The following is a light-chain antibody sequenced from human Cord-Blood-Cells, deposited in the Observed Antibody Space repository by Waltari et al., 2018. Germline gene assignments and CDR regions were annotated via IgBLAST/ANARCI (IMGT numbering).Light chain of an antibody. CDR2: DAS. J-gene: IGKJ2*01. V-gene: IGKV1-5*01. CDR3: QQYNSYSPYT. CDR1: QSISSW. Sequence: DIQMTQSPSTLSPSVGGRGNITCRASQSISSWLAWYQQKPGKAPKLLIYDASSLESGGPSRFSGSGSGTEFTLTISSLQPDDFATYYCQQYNSYSPYTFGQGTKLEIK.